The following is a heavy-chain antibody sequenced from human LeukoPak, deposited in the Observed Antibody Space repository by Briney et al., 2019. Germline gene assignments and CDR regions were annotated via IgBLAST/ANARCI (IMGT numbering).Heavy chain of an antibody. Sequence: SETLSLTCTVSGGSISSHYWSWIRQPPGKTLEWIGYISYSGSTNYNPSLKSRVTISADTSKNQVSLTLSSVTAADTAVYYCARHPELYFFDYWGQGTLVTVSS. CDR3: ARHPELYFFDY. CDR1: GGSISSHY. V-gene: IGHV4-59*08. D-gene: IGHD3-10*01. CDR2: ISYSGST. J-gene: IGHJ4*02.